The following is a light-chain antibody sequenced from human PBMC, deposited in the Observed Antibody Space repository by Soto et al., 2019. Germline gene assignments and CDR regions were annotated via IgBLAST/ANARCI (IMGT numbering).Light chain of an antibody. CDR3: QQYNSYP. J-gene: IGKJ4*01. CDR2: DAS. Sequence: DIQMTQSPSPLSASVGDRVTITCRASQSISSWLAWYQQKPGKAPKLLIYDASSLESGVPSRFSGSGSGTEFTLTISSLQPDDFATYYCQQYNSYPFGGGTKVDIK. CDR1: QSISSW. V-gene: IGKV1-5*01.